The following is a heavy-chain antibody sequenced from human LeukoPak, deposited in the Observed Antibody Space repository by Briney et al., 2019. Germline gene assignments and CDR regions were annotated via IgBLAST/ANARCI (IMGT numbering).Heavy chain of an antibody. CDR3: AKVRSGSFHVIYFDY. V-gene: IGHV3-30*18. CDR1: GFTFSSFA. D-gene: IGHD1-26*01. Sequence: GGSLRLSCAASGFTFSSFAMHCVRQAPGKGLEWVAVISYVGSNKYYADSMKGRFTISRDNSKNTLFLQMNSLRAEDTAVYYCAKVRSGSFHVIYFDYWGQGTLVTVSS. J-gene: IGHJ4*02. CDR2: ISYVGSNK.